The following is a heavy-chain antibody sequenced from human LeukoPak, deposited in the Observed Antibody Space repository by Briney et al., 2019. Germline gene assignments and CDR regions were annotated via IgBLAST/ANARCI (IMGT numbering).Heavy chain of an antibody. D-gene: IGHD3-22*01. CDR1: GYTFTDYF. Sequence: ASVKVSCKTSGYTFTDYFVHWVRQAPGQGLEWMGWINPNSGGTEYAQKFLGRVTMTRDTSISTAYMELSRLRSDDTAVYFCAREYYYDSSGYSVDYYYYGMDVWGQGTTVTVSS. CDR2: INPNSGGT. CDR3: AREYYYDSSGYSVDYYYYGMDV. J-gene: IGHJ6*02. V-gene: IGHV1-2*02.